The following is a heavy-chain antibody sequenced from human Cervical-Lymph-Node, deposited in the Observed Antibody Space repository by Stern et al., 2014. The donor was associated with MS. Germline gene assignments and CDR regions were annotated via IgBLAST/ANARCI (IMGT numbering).Heavy chain of an antibody. D-gene: IGHD3-10*01. V-gene: IGHV3-33*01. J-gene: IGHJ6*02. Sequence: VQLVQSGGGVVQPGTSLRVSCEASGFTFSSYGLHWVRQAPGKGVEWVAVIWNDGNSKYYEDSVRGRFGTFREISKKTLYLQRHRLSAWDTAVYYCARDGYGGLASYFGMDVWGQGTTVTVSS. CDR2: IWNDGNSK. CDR1: GFTFSSYG. CDR3: ARDGYGGLASYFGMDV.